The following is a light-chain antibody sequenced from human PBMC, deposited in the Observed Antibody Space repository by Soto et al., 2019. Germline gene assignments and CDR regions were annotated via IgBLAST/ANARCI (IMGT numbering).Light chain of an antibody. CDR1: QSVGSK. J-gene: IGKJ1*01. V-gene: IGKV3-15*01. Sequence: ESPATLAVSPGEKTTLSCRASQSVGSKLGWFQQKPGQPPRLLIYDVSTRAPAIPARFSGSGSGTEFTLTISSLQSVDFAFYYCQQHHACPTTFSLGPKVDIK. CDR2: DVS. CDR3: QQHHACPTT.